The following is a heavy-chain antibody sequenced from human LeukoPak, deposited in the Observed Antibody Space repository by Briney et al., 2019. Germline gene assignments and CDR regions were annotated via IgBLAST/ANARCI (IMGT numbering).Heavy chain of an antibody. CDR1: GGSISSYY. D-gene: IGHD6-13*01. V-gene: IGHV4-4*07. CDR3: ARTIRIAAAGESDAFDI. Sequence: PSETLSLTCTVSGGSISSYYWSWIRQPAGKGLEWIGRIYTSGSTNYNPSLKSRVTMSVDTSKNQFSLKLSSVTAADTAVYYCARTIRIAAAGESDAFDIWGQGTMVTVSS. J-gene: IGHJ3*02. CDR2: IYTSGST.